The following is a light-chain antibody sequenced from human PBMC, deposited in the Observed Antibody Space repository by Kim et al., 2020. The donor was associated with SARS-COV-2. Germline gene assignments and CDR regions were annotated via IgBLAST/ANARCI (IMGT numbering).Light chain of an antibody. CDR1: SLRSYY. Sequence: ALGQTVRITCQGDSLRSYYASWYQQKPGQAPVLVFYGKNNRPSGIPDRFSGSSSGNTASLTITGAQAEDEADYYCNSRDSSGNHPVFGGGTQLTVL. V-gene: IGLV3-19*01. J-gene: IGLJ2*01. CDR3: NSRDSSGNHPV. CDR2: GKN.